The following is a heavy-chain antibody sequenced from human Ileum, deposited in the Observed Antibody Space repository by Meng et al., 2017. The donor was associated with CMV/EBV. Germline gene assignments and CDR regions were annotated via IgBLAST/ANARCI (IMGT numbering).Heavy chain of an antibody. CDR2: IYTNGRA. D-gene: IGHD5-24*01. CDR3: AGGPGWLPTD. V-gene: IGHV4-61*02. CDR1: GGSISRGNYY. Sequence: QVQLQESGPGLVKPSQTLSLTCTVSGGSISRGNYYSSWIRQPAGKGLEWIGRIYTNGRATYNPSLESRVTISVEPSKNQFSLRLRSVTAADTAVYYCAGGPGWLPTDWGRGTLVTVSS. J-gene: IGHJ4*02.